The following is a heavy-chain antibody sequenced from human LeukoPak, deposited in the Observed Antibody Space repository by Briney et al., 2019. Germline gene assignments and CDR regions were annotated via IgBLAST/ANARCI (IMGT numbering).Heavy chain of an antibody. V-gene: IGHV1-8*01. D-gene: IGHD6-19*01. CDR1: ASTFTIYD. CDR2: TNPNSGNT. CDR3: ARGLLAVAGTGVDY. J-gene: IGHJ4*02. Sequence: GASVTVSFTSSASTFTIYDINRVRHAPAQGHEWMGGTNPNSGNTGYAQKFQGSVTMTRNTSISTGYMELSRLRSEDTAVYYCARGLLAVAGTGVDYWGQGTLVTVSS.